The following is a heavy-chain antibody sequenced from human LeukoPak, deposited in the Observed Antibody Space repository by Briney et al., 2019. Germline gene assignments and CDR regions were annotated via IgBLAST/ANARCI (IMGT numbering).Heavy chain of an antibody. J-gene: IGHJ5*02. V-gene: IGHV4-4*07. CDR2: IYTSGST. Sequence: SETLSLTCNVSGGSISNYYWSWIRQPAGKGLEWIGRIYTSGSTNYNPSLKSRVTISVDTSKNQFSLKLSSVTAADTAVYYCARHLQEYYDSSGYYPWGQGTLVTVSS. CDR1: GGSISNYY. CDR3: ARHLQEYYDSSGYYP. D-gene: IGHD3-22*01.